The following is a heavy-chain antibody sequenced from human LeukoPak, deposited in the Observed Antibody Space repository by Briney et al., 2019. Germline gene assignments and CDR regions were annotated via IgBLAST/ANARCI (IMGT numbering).Heavy chain of an antibody. CDR3: AKSSFLLRYFDWWGGNFDL. CDR1: GFTFSSYA. D-gene: IGHD3-9*01. V-gene: IGHV3-23*01. Sequence: TGGSPRLSCAASGFTFSSYAMSWVRQAPGKGLEWVSAISGSGGSTYYADSVKGRFTISRDNSRNTLYLQMNSLRAEDTAVYYCAKSSFLLRYFDWWGGNFDLWGRGTLVTVSS. J-gene: IGHJ2*01. CDR2: ISGSGGST.